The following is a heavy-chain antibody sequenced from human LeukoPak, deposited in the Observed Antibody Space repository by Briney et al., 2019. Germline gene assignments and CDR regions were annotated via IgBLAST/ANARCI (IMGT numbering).Heavy chain of an antibody. CDR2: IWHDGSHK. CDR3: AREIFCSGSYPDF. D-gene: IGHD3-10*02. Sequence: GGSLRLSCAASGFAFNTYAMHWVRQAPGKGLEWVTLIWHDGSHKFYIDSVRGRFTISRDNSKNTVYLQMNGLRAEDTAVYYCAREIFCSGSYPDFWGQGTLVTVSS. CDR1: GFAFNTYA. V-gene: IGHV3-33*01. J-gene: IGHJ4*02.